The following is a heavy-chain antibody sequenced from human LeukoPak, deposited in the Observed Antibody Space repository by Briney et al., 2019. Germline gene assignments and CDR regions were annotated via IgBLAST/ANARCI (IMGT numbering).Heavy chain of an antibody. CDR3: ARGGGSSWYEY. V-gene: IGHV3-21*01. J-gene: IGHJ4*02. CDR2: ISSSSSYI. Sequence: PGGSLRLSCAASGFTFSSYSMNWVRQAPGKGLEWVSSISSSSSYIYYADSVKSRFTISRDNAKNSLYLQMNSLRAEDTAVYYCARGGGSSWYEYWGQGTLVTVSS. D-gene: IGHD6-13*01. CDR1: GFTFSSYS.